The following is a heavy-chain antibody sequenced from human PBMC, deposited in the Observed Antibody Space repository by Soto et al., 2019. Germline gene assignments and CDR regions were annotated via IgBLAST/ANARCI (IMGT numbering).Heavy chain of an antibody. Sequence: GGSLRLSCAASGFTFSNAWMNWVRQAPGKGLEWVGRIKSKTDGGTTDYAAPVKGRFTISRDDSKNTLYLQMNSLKTEDTAVYYCTTDGRKLLWFGELERGVFDYWGQGTLVTVSS. CDR2: IKSKTDGGTT. J-gene: IGHJ4*02. CDR3: TTDGRKLLWFGELERGVFDY. V-gene: IGHV3-15*07. D-gene: IGHD3-10*01. CDR1: GFTFSNAW.